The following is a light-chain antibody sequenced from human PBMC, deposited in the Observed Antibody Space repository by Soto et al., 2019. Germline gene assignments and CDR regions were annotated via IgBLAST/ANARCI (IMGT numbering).Light chain of an antibody. CDR1: QGISSS. CDR3: QNYNSDPKT. V-gene: IGKV1-27*01. Sequence: DIHMTQSPSSLSASVGDRVTITCRASQGISSSLAWYQQKPGKVPKLLIYAASTLQSGVPSRFSGSGSGTDFTLTISSLQPEDVATYYCQNYNSDPKTFGPGTKVDIK. CDR2: AAS. J-gene: IGKJ1*01.